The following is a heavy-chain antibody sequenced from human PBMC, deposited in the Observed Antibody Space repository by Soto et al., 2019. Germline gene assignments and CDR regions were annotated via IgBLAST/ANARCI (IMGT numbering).Heavy chain of an antibody. CDR1: GYTLTELS. Sequence: GASVKVSCKVSGYTLTELSMHWVRQAPGKGLEWMGGFDPEDGETIYAQKFQGRVTMTEDTSTDTAYMELSSLRSEDTAVYYCATDLSRITIFGVVRRRGYFDYWGQGTLVTVSS. D-gene: IGHD3-3*01. J-gene: IGHJ4*02. CDR3: ATDLSRITIFGVVRRRGYFDY. CDR2: FDPEDGET. V-gene: IGHV1-24*01.